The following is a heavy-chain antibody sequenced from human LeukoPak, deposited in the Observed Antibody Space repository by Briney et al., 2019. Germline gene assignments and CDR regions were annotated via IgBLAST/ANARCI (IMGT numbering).Heavy chain of an antibody. Sequence: PSETLSLTCTVSGGSTASSSHYWGWMRQSPGKGLEWIAIMYYTGSTYYNPPLKSRVSISVDTSRNQFSLKLSSVTAADTAVYYCARVPMVRGAPDDYWGQGTLVTVSS. CDR1: GGSTASSSHY. CDR3: ARVPMVRGAPDDY. D-gene: IGHD3-10*01. CDR2: MYYTGST. V-gene: IGHV4-39*07. J-gene: IGHJ4*02.